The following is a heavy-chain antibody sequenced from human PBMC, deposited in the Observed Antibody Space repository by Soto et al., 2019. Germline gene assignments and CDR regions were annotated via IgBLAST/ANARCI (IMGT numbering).Heavy chain of an antibody. V-gene: IGHV3-53*01. J-gene: IGHJ5*02. D-gene: IGHD6-19*01. Sequence: PGGSLRLSCAASGFTVSSNYMSWVRQAPGKGLEWVSVIYSGGSTYYADSVKGRFTISRDNSKNTLYLQMNSLRAEDTAVYYCAREYSSGWYRGWFDPWGQGTLVTVSS. CDR2: IYSGGST. CDR3: AREYSSGWYRGWFDP. CDR1: GFTVSSNY.